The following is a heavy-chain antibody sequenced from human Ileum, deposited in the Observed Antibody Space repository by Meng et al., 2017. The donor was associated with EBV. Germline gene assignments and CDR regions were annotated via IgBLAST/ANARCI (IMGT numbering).Heavy chain of an antibody. V-gene: IGHV4-4*02. CDR1: GGSISSSNW. D-gene: IGHD3-22*01. CDR2: IHHTEST. CDR3: ARESYSDSSGYYSLDY. Sequence: QVQLQESGPGRVKPSGTLPLHCAVSGGSISSSNWWSWVRQAPGKGLEWIGEIHHTESTNYNPSLKSRVTISVDKSKNQFSLKLSSVTAADTAVYYCARESYSDSSGYYSLDYWGQGSLVTVSS. J-gene: IGHJ4*02.